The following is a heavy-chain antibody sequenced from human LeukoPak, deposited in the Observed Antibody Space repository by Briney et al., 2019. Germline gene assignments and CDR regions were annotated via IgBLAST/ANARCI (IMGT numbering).Heavy chain of an antibody. CDR1: GFTFSSYS. J-gene: IGHJ4*02. D-gene: IGHD3-22*01. V-gene: IGHV3-21*01. CDR3: ARAADGYYDSSGYYRYYFDY. CDR2: ISISSSYI. Sequence: GGSLRLSCAASGFTFSSYSMNWVRQAPGKGLEWVSSISISSSYIYYADSVKGRFTISRDNAKNSLYLQMNSLRAEDTAVYYCARAADGYYDSSGYYRYYFDYWGQGTLVTVSS.